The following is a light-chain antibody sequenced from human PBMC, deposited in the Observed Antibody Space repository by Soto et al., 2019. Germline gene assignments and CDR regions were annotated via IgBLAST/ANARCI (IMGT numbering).Light chain of an antibody. CDR2: GAS. CDR1: QSVSSTY. Sequence: ILWTQSPGRLSLTAVERATISCPSSQSVSSTYLAWYQQQPGRAPRLLICGASSRATGIPSRFSGSGAGTDFTLTITRLKPEDFAVYYCQQHDSPPAWSCGQGTRVDI. V-gene: IGKV3-20*01. J-gene: IGKJ1*01. CDR3: QQHDSPPAWS.